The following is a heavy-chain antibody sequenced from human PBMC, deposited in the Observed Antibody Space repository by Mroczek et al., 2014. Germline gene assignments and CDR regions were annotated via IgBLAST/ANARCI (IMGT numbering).Heavy chain of an antibody. V-gene: IGHV4-61*02. CDR2: IYTSGST. D-gene: IGHD1-26*01. Sequence: QVQLVESGPGLVKPSQTLSLTCTVSGGSISSGSYYWSWIRQPAGKGLEWIGRIYTSGSTNYNPSLKSRVTISVDTSKNQFSLKLSSVTAADTAVYYCASQVGAKVGSPFDYWGQGTLVTVSS. CDR1: GGSISSGSYY. J-gene: IGHJ4*02. CDR3: ASQVGAKVGSPFDY.